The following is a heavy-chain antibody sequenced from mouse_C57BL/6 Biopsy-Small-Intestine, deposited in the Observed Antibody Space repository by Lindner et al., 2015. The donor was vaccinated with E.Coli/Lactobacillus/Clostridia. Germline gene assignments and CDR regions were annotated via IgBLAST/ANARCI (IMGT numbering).Heavy chain of an antibody. CDR1: GYTFTNYW. CDR2: IYPGGGYT. J-gene: IGHJ4*01. D-gene: IGHD1-1*02. CDR3: ARQGGGDAMDY. Sequence: VQLQESGAELVRPGTSVKMSCKASGYTFTNYWIGWAKQRPGHGLEWIGDIYPGGGYTNYNEKFKGKATLTADKSSSTAYMQFSSLTSEDSATYYCARQGGGDAMDYWGQGTSVTVSS. V-gene: IGHV1-63*01.